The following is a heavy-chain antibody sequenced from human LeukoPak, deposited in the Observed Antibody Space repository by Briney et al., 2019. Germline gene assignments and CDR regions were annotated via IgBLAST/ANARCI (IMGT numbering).Heavy chain of an antibody. J-gene: IGHJ4*02. V-gene: IGHV3-7*01. CDR3: ARVTVVVTGPLDY. Sequence: GGSLRLSCAASGFTFSSYWMSWVRQAPGKGLEWVANIKQDGSEKYYVGSVKGRFTISRDNAKNSLYLQMNSLRAEDTAVYYCARVTVVVTGPLDYWGQGTLVTVSS. CDR2: IKQDGSEK. D-gene: IGHD2-21*02. CDR1: GFTFSSYW.